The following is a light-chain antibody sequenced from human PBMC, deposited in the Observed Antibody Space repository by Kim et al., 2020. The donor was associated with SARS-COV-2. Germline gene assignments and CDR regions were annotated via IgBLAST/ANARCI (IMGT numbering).Light chain of an antibody. CDR3: QQYNVFPRT. CDR1: QDINND. V-gene: IGKV1-16*01. CDR2: GAS. Sequence: SASIGDSVTITCGASQDINNDLAWFQQKPGKAPESLMFGASILQSGVASRFSGSGSETECAHAISSLQPEDFATYYCQQYNVFPRTFGQGTNLEI. J-gene: IGKJ2*02.